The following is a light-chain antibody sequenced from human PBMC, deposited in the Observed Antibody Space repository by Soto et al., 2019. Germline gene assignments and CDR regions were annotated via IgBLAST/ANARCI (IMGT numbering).Light chain of an antibody. V-gene: IGLV2-14*01. CDR2: EVI. CDR1: SSDVGGYNF. Sequence: QSALTQPASMSGSPGQSITISCTGTSSDVGGYNFVSWYQQHPGKAPKLMIYEVINRPSGVSNRFSGSKSGNTASLTISGLQAEDEADYYCSSYTAGGTIFGTGTKLTVL. CDR3: SSYTAGGTI. J-gene: IGLJ1*01.